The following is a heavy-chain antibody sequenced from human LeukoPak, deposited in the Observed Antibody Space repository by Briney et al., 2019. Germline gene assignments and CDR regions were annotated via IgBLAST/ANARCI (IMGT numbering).Heavy chain of an antibody. CDR3: ARAPGGRQLWLRWVWYFDL. CDR2: IYYSGST. CDR1: GGSISSYY. V-gene: IGHV4-59*01. D-gene: IGHD5-18*01. Sequence: SETLSLTCTVSGGSISSYYWSWIRQPPGKGLEWIGYIYYSGSTNYNPSLKSRVTISVDTSKNQFSLKLSSVTAADTAVYYCARAPGGRQLWLRWVWYFDLWGRGTLVTVSS. J-gene: IGHJ2*01.